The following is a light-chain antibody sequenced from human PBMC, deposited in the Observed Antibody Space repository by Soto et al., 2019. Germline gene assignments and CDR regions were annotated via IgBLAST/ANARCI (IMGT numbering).Light chain of an antibody. J-gene: IGLJ2*01. Sequence: QSVLTQPPSASGTPGQRVTFSCSGSNSNIGSNPVNWYQQLPGTAPRLLIYSNNQRPSGVPDRFSGSKSGTSASLAISWLLSEDEADYFCSTWDDSLAGLVIFGGGNQLTVL. CDR2: SNN. V-gene: IGLV1-44*01. CDR1: NSNIGSNP. CDR3: STWDDSLAGLVI.